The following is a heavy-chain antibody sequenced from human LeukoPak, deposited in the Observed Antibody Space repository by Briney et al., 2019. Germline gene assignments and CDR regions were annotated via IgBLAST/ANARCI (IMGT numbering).Heavy chain of an antibody. CDR2: ISYSGST. CDR3: ASHMGSTGPLGY. CDR1: GVSINSYY. Sequence: SETLSLTCTVSGVSINSYYWSWIRQPPGKGLEWIGYISYSGSTNYNPSLKSRVTISLATSKNQVSLKLSSVTAADTAVYYCASHMGSTGPLGYWGQGALVTVSS. J-gene: IGHJ4*02. V-gene: IGHV4-59*01. D-gene: IGHD1-26*01.